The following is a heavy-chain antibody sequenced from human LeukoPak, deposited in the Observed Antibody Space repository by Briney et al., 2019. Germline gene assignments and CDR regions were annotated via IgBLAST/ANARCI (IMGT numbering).Heavy chain of an antibody. CDR1: GFTFSSYA. CDR3: VKAHRAGTTYPLYYFDY. Sequence: HPGGSLRLSCSASGFTFSSYAMHWVRQAPGKGLEYVSAISGNGGSTYYADSVKGRFTISRDNSKNTLYLQMSSLRAEDTAVYYCVKAHRAGTTYPLYYFDYWGQGTLVTVSS. D-gene: IGHD1-1*01. V-gene: IGHV3-64D*06. CDR2: ISGNGGST. J-gene: IGHJ4*02.